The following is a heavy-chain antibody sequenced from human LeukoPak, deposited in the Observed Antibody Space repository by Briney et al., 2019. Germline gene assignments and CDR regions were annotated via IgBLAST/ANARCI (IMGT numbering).Heavy chain of an antibody. Sequence: GGSLRLSCAASGFTFSSSAMSWVRQAPGKGLEWVSGISSSGASTYYADSVMGRFTISRDNSKTTLFLQMNSLKAEDTAVYYCATGGRSGVALEQWGQGTLVTVSS. D-gene: IGHD1/OR15-1a*01. CDR1: GFTFSSSA. J-gene: IGHJ4*02. V-gene: IGHV3-23*01. CDR3: ATGGRSGVALEQ. CDR2: ISSSGAST.